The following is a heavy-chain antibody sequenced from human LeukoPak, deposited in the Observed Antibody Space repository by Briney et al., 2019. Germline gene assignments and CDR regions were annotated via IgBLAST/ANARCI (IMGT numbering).Heavy chain of an antibody. J-gene: IGHJ4*02. CDR3: AKEATRAMIVVVESRD. D-gene: IGHD3-22*01. CDR2: IKGDGSST. V-gene: IGHV3-74*01. CDR1: GFTFSSYW. Sequence: GGSLRLSCAASGFTFSSYWMHWVRHTPGKGLVWVSRIKGDGSSTSYADSVKGRFTIPRDNAKNTLYLQMNSLRAEDTAVYYCAKEATRAMIVVVESRDWGQGTLVTVSS.